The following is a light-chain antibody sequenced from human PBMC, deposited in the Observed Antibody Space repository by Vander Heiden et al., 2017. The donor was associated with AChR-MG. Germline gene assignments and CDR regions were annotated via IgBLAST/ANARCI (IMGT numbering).Light chain of an antibody. CDR1: QSVSSY. Sequence: EIVLTQSPATLSLSPGERATLSCRASQSVSSYLAWYQQKPGQAPRLLIYDASNRATGITARFSGSGFGTDFTLTISSLEPEDFAVYYCQPRSNGPPPLTFGGGTKVEIK. V-gene: IGKV3-11*01. CDR2: DAS. CDR3: QPRSNGPPPLT. J-gene: IGKJ4*01.